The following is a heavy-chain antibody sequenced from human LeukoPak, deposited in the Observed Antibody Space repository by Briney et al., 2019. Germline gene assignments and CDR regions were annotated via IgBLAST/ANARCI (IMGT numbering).Heavy chain of an antibody. J-gene: IGHJ3*02. D-gene: IGHD6-6*01. CDR3: ARISGEQLVRGAFDI. Sequence: PGGSLRLSCAASGFTFSSYSMNWVRQAPGKGLEWVSSISSSSSYIYYADSVKGRFTISRDNAKNSLYLQMNSLRAEDTAVYYCARISGEQLVRGAFDIWGQGTMVTVSS. CDR2: ISSSSSYI. CDR1: GFTFSSYS. V-gene: IGHV3-21*01.